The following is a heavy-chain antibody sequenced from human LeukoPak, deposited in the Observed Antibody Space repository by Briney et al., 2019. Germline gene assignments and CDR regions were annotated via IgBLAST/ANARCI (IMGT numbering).Heavy chain of an antibody. Sequence: PSETLSLTCAVYGGSFSGYYWSWIRQPPGKGLEWIGEINHSGSTNYNPSLKSRVTISVDTSKNQFSLKLSSVTAADTAVYYCARGRNYYDSSGYDIWGQGTMVTVSS. V-gene: IGHV4-34*01. CDR2: INHSGST. CDR3: ARGRNYYDSSGYDI. D-gene: IGHD3-22*01. J-gene: IGHJ3*02. CDR1: GGSFSGYY.